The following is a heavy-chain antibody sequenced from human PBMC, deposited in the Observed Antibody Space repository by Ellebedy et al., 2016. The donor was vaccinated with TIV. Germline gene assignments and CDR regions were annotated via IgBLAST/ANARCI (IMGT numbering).Heavy chain of an antibody. D-gene: IGHD1-26*01. J-gene: IGHJ4*02. CDR1: GFTFSSYA. CDR3: AKREMIRDTTGAPAPLFDL. V-gene: IGHV3-23*01. CDR2: ISGSGDYT. Sequence: GESLKISCAASGFTFSSYAMSWVRQAPGKGLEWVSVISGSGDYTNYADSVKGRFTISRDNSKNTLYLQMKSLRAEDTAVYFCAKREMIRDTTGAPAPLFDLWGQGTLVTVSS.